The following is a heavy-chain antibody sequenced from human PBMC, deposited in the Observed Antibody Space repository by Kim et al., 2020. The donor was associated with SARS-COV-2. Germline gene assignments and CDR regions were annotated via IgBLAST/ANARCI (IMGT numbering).Heavy chain of an antibody. D-gene: IGHD3-10*01. CDR3: ARDTPKSKWFGELGWFDP. Sequence: SETLSLTCTVSGGSISSYYWSWIRQPPGKGLEWIGYIYYSGSTNYNPSLKSRVPISVDTSKNQFSLKLSSVTAADTAVYYCARDTPKSKWFGELGWFDPWGQGTLVTVSS. J-gene: IGHJ5*02. V-gene: IGHV4-59*01. CDR2: IYYSGST. CDR1: GGSISSYY.